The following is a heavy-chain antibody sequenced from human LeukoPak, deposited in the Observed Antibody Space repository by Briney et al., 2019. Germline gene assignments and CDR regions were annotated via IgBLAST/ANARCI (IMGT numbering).Heavy chain of an antibody. V-gene: IGHV1-69*13. J-gene: IGHJ4*02. CDR2: IIPIFGTA. CDR1: GGTFSSYA. Sequence: ASVKVSCKASGGTFSSYAISWVRQAPGQGLEWMGGIIPIFGTANYAQKFQGRVTITADESTSTAYMELSSLRSEDTAVYYCARGIRFLEWFLDYWGQGTLVTVSS. D-gene: IGHD3-3*01. CDR3: ARGIRFLEWFLDY.